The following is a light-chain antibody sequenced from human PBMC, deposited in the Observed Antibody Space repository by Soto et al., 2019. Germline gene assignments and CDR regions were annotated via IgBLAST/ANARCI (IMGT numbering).Light chain of an antibody. J-gene: IGKJ1*01. V-gene: IGKV1-5*01. CDR3: QQYNSYWGT. CDR1: QSIRSW. CDR2: DAS. Sequence: DFQRTQSASTLSKSVGDRVTITCPASQSIRSWVAWYQQKQGKAPNLLIYDASSLESGVPSRFSGSGSGTEFTLTISSLQPDDFATYYCQQYNSYWGTFGQGTKVDVK.